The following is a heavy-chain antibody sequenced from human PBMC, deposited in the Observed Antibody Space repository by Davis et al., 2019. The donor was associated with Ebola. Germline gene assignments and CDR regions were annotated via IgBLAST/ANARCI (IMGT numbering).Heavy chain of an antibody. J-gene: IGHJ5*02. CDR2: ISAYNGNT. Sequence: SVKVSCKASGYTFTRYGISWVRPAPGQGLEWMGWISAYNGNTNYAQNLQGRVTMTTDTSTSTAYMEVRSLRYDDTAVYYCARAVTMVLPSGWFDPWGQGTLVTVSS. D-gene: IGHD3-10*01. CDR3: ARAVTMVLPSGWFDP. V-gene: IGHV1-18*01. CDR1: GYTFTRYG.